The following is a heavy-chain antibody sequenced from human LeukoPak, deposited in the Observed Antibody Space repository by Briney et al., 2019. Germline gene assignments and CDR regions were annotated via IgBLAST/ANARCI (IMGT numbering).Heavy chain of an antibody. CDR1: GFTFSSYR. J-gene: IGHJ6*04. CDR2: ISNDGSKK. Sequence: GGSLRRSCAASGFTFSSYRLDRVPQAPGKGLEGVAVISNDGSKKYYVDSVKGRFTISRYNSKNTLYLQMNSLRVEDTALYYCAKDRPTRILPAACYLYYGMDVGGKGTTATVSP. V-gene: IGHV3-30*18. D-gene: IGHD2-2*01. CDR3: AKDRPTRILPAACYLYYGMDV.